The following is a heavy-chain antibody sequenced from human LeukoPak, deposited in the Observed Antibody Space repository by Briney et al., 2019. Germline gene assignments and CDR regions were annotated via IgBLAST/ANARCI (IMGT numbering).Heavy chain of an antibody. D-gene: IGHD5-12*01. CDR1: GGSFSGYY. J-gene: IGHJ6*04. CDR3: ARDRIVATTYYYYYGMDV. Sequence: SENLSLTCAVYGGSFSGYYWSWIRQPPGKGLEWIGEINHSGSTNYNPSLKSRVTISVDTSKNQFSLKLSSVTAADTAVYYCARDRIVATTYYYYYGMDVWGKGTTVTVSS. V-gene: IGHV4-34*01. CDR2: INHSGST.